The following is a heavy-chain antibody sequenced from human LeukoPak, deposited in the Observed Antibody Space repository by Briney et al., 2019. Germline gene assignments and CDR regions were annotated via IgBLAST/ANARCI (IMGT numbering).Heavy chain of an antibody. CDR1: GGSVSSGSYY. D-gene: IGHD2-21*02. J-gene: IGHJ4*01. CDR3: ATSTTYCGGDCYFDY. CDR2: IYYSGST. V-gene: IGHV4-61*01. Sequence: SETLSLTCTVSGGSVSSGSYYWSWIRQPPGKGLEWIGYIYYSGSTNYNPSLKSRVTISVDTSKNQFSLKLSSVTAADTAVYYCATSTTYCGGDCYFDYWGHGTLVTVSS.